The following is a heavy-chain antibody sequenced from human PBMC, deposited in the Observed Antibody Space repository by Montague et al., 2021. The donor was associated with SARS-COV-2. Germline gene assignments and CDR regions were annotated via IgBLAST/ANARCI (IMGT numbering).Heavy chain of an antibody. CDR3: ARTSKLRESTTGNYYYHAMDV. V-gene: IGHV4-39*01. CDR2: VYNAGTT. J-gene: IGHJ6*02. D-gene: IGHD3-16*01. Sequence: SETLSLTCTVSGGSISSSSYYWGWIRQPPGKGLEWIGNVYNAGTTYYNPSLKSRVTISVDTSKSQFSLNMASVTAADTAVYYCARTSKLRESTTGNYYYHAMDVWGQGTTVTVSS. CDR1: GGSISSSSYY.